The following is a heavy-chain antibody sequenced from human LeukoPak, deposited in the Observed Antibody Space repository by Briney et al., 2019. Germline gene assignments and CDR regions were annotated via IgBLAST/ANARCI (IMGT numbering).Heavy chain of an antibody. CDR3: ARHAEQYSKTWEYYFDS. Sequence: PSETLSLTCTVSGGSVSSGFFYWGWIRQPPGKGLEWIGSIFHSGSTSYNPSLKSRVTISVDTSKNQFSLKLSSVTAADTAVYYCARHAEQYSKTWEYYFDSWGQGTLVTVSS. D-gene: IGHD6-6*01. CDR1: GGSVSSGFFY. V-gene: IGHV4-39*01. J-gene: IGHJ4*02. CDR2: IFHSGST.